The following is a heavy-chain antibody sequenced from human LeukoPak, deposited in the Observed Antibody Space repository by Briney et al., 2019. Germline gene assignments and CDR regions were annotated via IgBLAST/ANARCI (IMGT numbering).Heavy chain of an antibody. D-gene: IGHD2-15*01. CDR1: GFTFSDYY. CDR2: ISSSGSTI. CDR3: ARGSRGPYYYYYMDV. Sequence: PGGSLRLSCAASGFTFSDYYMSWIRQAPGKGLDWVSYISSSGSTIYYADSVKGRFTISRDNAKNSLYLQMNSLRAEDTAVYYCARGSRGPYYYYYMDVWGKGTTVTVSS. J-gene: IGHJ6*03. V-gene: IGHV3-11*04.